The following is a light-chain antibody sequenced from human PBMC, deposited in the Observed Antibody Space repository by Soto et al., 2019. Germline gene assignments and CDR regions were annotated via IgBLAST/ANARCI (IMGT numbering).Light chain of an antibody. Sequence: DIQMTQSPSAMSASVGDRVTITCRASQGIHKYLAWFQQKPGKVPKRLIYGASNLQSGVPSRFSGSGSGAEFTLTIGSLQPEDFATYYCLHHNFYPPTFGQGTRLE. CDR3: LHHNFYPPT. CDR2: GAS. J-gene: IGKJ5*01. CDR1: QGIHKY. V-gene: IGKV1-17*03.